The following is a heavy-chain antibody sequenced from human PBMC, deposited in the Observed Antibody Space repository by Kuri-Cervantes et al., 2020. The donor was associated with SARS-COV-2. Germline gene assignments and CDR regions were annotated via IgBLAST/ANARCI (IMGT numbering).Heavy chain of an antibody. J-gene: IGHJ6*02. CDR3: AAYCTNGVCLTYYYYGMDV. CDR1: GFTFSSYG. D-gene: IGHD2-8*01. CDR2: IWYDGSNK. V-gene: IGHV3-33*01. Sequence: GGSLRLSCAASGFTFSSYGMHWVRQAPGKGLEWVAVIWYDGSNKYYADSVKGRFTISRDNAKNSLYLQMNSLRDEDTAVYYCAAYCTNGVCLTYYYYGMDVWGQGTTVTVSS.